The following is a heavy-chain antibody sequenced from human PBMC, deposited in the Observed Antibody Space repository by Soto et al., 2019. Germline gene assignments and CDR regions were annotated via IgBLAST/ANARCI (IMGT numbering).Heavy chain of an antibody. J-gene: IGHJ6*02. CDR2: ISDYNGNT. V-gene: IGHV1-18*01. Sequence: QVHLVQSGAEVKKTGASVKVSCKASGYIFSTYGISWVRQGPGQGLEWMGWISDYNGNTNYAQKFQGRVSMTTDTSTRTAYMELRSLRSDDTAVYFCAREGYYSGSGTYSPPRYYGMDVWGQGTTVTVSS. CDR3: AREGYYSGSGTYSPPRYYGMDV. D-gene: IGHD3-10*01. CDR1: GYIFSTYG.